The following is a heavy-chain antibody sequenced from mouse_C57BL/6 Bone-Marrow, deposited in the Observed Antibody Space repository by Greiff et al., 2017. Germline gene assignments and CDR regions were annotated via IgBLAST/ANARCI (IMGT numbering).Heavy chain of an antibody. CDR1: GYTFTSYT. Sequence: VQLQQSGAELARPGASVKMSCKASGYTFTSYTMHWVKQRPGQGLEWIGYINPSSGYTKYNQKIKDKATLTADKSSSTAYMQLSRLTSEDSAVYYCARGGSLFAYWGQGTLVTVSA. V-gene: IGHV1-4*01. CDR3: ARGGSLFAY. J-gene: IGHJ3*01. CDR2: INPSSGYT.